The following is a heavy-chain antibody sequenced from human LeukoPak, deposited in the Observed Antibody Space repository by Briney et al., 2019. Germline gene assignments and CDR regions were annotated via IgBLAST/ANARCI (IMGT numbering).Heavy chain of an antibody. CDR2: INQNGSEI. CDR3: ARGAPGMEYYFDY. CDR1: GFRFIDYW. Sequence: GGSLRLSCVASGFRFIDYWMTWVRQAPGRGLEWVANINQNGSEIYYLDSVEGRFTISRDNAKNSLYLQMNSLRAEDTAVYYCARGAPGMEYYFDYWGQGTLVTVSS. V-gene: IGHV3-7*01. D-gene: IGHD3-3*01. J-gene: IGHJ4*02.